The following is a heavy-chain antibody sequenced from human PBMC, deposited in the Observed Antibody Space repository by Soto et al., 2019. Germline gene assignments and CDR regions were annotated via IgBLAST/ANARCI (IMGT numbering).Heavy chain of an antibody. D-gene: IGHD6-6*01. Sequence: SETLSLTCAVSGGSISSSNWWSWVRQPPGKGLEWIGEIYHSGSTNYNPSLKSRVTISVDKSKNQFSLKLSSVTAADTAVYYCARAPRGAARPRVQRYCYGMDVWGQGTTVTVSS. CDR2: IYHSGST. CDR1: GGSISSSNW. V-gene: IGHV4-4*02. J-gene: IGHJ6*02. CDR3: ARAPRGAARPRVQRYCYGMDV.